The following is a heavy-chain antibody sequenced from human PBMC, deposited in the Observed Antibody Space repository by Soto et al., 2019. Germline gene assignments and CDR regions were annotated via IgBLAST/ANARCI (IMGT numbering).Heavy chain of an antibody. Sequence: QGQLVQSGAEVKKPGASVKVSCTASGNNFTNFGVTWVRQSPGQGLEWMGWSSAYTDDPNYAQKFQGRVTMTIDTSTSTAYLELRSLTSDDPAVYYCAIVIPGAEAWFDPWGQGTLVTVSS. D-gene: IGHD2-2*01. CDR1: GNNFTNFG. V-gene: IGHV1-18*01. CDR2: SSAYTDDP. CDR3: AIVIPGAEAWFDP. J-gene: IGHJ5*02.